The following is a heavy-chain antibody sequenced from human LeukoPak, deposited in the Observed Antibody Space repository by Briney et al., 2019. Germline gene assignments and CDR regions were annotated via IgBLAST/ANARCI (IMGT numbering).Heavy chain of an antibody. D-gene: IGHD5-18*01. J-gene: IGHJ4*02. CDR2: INHSGST. V-gene: IGHV4-34*01. CDR1: GGSFSGYY. Sequence: SETLSLTCAVYGGSFSGYYWSWIRQPPGKRLEWIGEINHSGSTNYNPSLKSRVTISVDTSKNQFSLKLSSVTAADTAVYYCASLISYGPSDYWGQGTLVTVSS. CDR3: ASLISYGPSDY.